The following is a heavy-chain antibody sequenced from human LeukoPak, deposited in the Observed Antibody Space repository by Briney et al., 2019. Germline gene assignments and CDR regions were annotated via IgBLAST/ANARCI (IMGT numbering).Heavy chain of an antibody. CDR2: ISWNSGSI. Sequence: GGSLRLSCAASGFTFDDYAMHWVRQAPGKGLEWVSGISWNSGSIDYADSVKGRFTISRDNAKNSLYLQMNSLRAEDTALYYCATALTRVRPPGYWGQGALVTVSS. J-gene: IGHJ4*02. V-gene: IGHV3-9*01. CDR1: GFTFDDYA. D-gene: IGHD1-14*01. CDR3: ATALTRVRPPGY.